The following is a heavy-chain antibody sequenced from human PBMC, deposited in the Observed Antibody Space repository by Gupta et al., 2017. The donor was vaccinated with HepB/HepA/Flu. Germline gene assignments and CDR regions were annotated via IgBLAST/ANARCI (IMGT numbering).Heavy chain of an antibody. CDR3: ASSQGAH. CDR1: GFTFSNSW. Sequence: EVQLVQSGGGLVQPGGSLRLSCAASGFTFSNSWMNWVSQAPGKGLEWVGNIRPDGSEKSYVDSVKGRFIISRDNAKNILFLQLNSLRAEDPAVFYCASSQGAHWGQGTLVTVAS. V-gene: IGHV3-7*01. CDR2: IRPDGSEK. J-gene: IGHJ4*02.